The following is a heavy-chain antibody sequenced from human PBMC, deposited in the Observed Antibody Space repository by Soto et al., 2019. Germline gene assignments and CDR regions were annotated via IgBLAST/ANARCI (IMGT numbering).Heavy chain of an antibody. D-gene: IGHD3-16*02. CDR1: GYSFTSYW. CDR2: IYPGDSDT. J-gene: IGHJ4*02. V-gene: IGHV5-51*01. Sequence: GESLKISCKGSGYSFTSYWIGWVRQMPGKGLEWMGIIYPGDSDTRYSPSFQGQVTISADKSISTAYLQWSSLKASDTAMYYCAIRIQDYIWGSYRTSVAYFDYWGQGTLVTVSS. CDR3: AIRIQDYIWGSYRTSVAYFDY.